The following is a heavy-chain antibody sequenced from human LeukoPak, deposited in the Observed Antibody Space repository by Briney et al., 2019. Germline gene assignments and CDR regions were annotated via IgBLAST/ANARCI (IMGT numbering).Heavy chain of an antibody. CDR2: ISDTGFTT. CDR3: ARDPYSGVYYEGYYYYYMDV. J-gene: IGHJ6*03. V-gene: IGHV3-11*04. D-gene: IGHD1-26*01. Sequence: GGSLRLSCAASGFIINDYYMTWIRQTPEKGLEWISDISDTGFTTYYADSVRGRFTISRDNAKNSVYLQMNSLRAEDTAVYYCARDPYSGVYYEGYYYYYMDVWGKGTTVTVSS. CDR1: GFIINDYY.